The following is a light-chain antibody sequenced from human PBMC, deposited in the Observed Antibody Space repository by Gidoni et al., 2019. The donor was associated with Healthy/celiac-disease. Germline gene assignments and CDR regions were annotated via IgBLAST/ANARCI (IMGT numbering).Light chain of an antibody. J-gene: IGKJ1*01. CDR3: QQYNNWPQT. CDR2: GAS. CDR1: QSVSSN. Sequence: IVMTQSPATLSLSPGERATLYCRASQSVSSNLAWYQQKPGQVPRLLIYGASTRATGIPARFSGSGSGTELTLTISSLQSEDFAVYYCQQYNNWPQTFGQGTKVEIK. V-gene: IGKV3-15*01.